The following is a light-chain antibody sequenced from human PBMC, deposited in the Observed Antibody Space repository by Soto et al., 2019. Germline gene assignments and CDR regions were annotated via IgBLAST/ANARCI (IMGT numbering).Light chain of an antibody. CDR3: QSYDSSLSGPYYA. J-gene: IGLJ1*01. Sequence: QPVLTQPPSVSGAPGQRVTISCTGSSSNIGAGYDVHWYQQLPGTAPKLLIYGNSNRPSGVPDRFSGSKSGTSASLAITGLQAEDEADYYCQSYDSSLSGPYYAFGTGTKVTVL. CDR2: GNS. CDR1: SSNIGAGYD. V-gene: IGLV1-40*01.